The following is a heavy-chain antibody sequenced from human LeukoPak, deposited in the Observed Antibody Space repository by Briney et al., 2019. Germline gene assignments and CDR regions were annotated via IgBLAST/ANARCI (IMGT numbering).Heavy chain of an antibody. V-gene: IGHV3-33*01. CDR3: ARERPIITYFDY. CDR1: GFTFSSYG. CDR2: VWSDGTNK. D-gene: IGHD3-10*01. J-gene: IGHJ4*02. Sequence: GGSLRLSCAASGFTFSSYGIHWVRQAPGKGLEWVAVVWSDGTNKYYADSVKGRFTISRDNSKNTLSLQMNSRRAEDTAVYYCARERPIITYFDYWGQGTLVTVSS.